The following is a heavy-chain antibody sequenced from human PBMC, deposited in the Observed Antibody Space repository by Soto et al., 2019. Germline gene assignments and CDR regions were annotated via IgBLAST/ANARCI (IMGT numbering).Heavy chain of an antibody. CDR1: GGTFSSYA. Sequence: QVQLVQSGAEVKKPGSSVKVSCKASGGTFSSYAISWVRQSPGQGLEWMGGIIPIFGTANYAQKFQGRVTITADESTSTAYMEMSSLRSEDTAVYYCARDPEYYDDSSGYLMSHAFDLWGQGTMVTVSS. J-gene: IGHJ3*01. D-gene: IGHD3-22*01. CDR3: ARDPEYYDDSSGYLMSHAFDL. V-gene: IGHV1-69*01. CDR2: IIPIFGTA.